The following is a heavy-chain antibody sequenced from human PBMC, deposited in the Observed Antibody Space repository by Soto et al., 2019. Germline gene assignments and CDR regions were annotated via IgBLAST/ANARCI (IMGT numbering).Heavy chain of an antibody. D-gene: IGHD3-10*01. CDR2: IYYSGST. V-gene: IGHV4-39*01. CDR1: GGSISSSSYY. CDR3: ARQTLYGSGSYYTYLDY. Sequence: QLQLQESGPGLVKPSETLSLTCTVSGGSISSSSYYWGWIRQPPGKGLEWIGSIYYSGSTYYNPSLTSRVTISVDTSKNQFSLKLSSVTAADTAVYYCARQTLYGSGSYYTYLDYWGQGTLVTVSS. J-gene: IGHJ4*02.